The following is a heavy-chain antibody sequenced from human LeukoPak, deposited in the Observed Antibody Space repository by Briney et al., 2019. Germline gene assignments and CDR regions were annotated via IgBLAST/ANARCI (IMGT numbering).Heavy chain of an antibody. D-gene: IGHD4-17*01. V-gene: IGHV3-30*18. CDR1: GFPFSNFG. Sequence: PGGSLRLSCTASGFPFSNFGMHWVRQAPGRGLEWLALISYDGSNKYHKDSVKGRFTISRDNSKNTLFLQMNSLRPEDTAVYYCAKDWFVYGDSEWTGFFDYWGQGTLVTVSS. CDR3: AKDWFVYGDSEWTGFFDY. CDR2: ISYDGSNK. J-gene: IGHJ4*02.